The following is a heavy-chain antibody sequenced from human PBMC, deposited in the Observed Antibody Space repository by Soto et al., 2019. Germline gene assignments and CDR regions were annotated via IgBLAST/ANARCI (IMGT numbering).Heavy chain of an antibody. Sequence: SGPTLVNPTQTLTLTCTFSGFSLSTGGVAVGWIRQAPRKAPEWLAFIFWDDDKRYSPSLENRLTITEDTSKNQVVLTMTNMDTVDTATYYSARIFDFWSRYYFFYWGRGTLLTVSS. D-gene: IGHD3-3*01. CDR2: IFWDDDK. CDR3: ARIFDFWSRYYFFY. CDR1: GFSLSTGGVA. J-gene: IGHJ4*02. V-gene: IGHV2-5*02.